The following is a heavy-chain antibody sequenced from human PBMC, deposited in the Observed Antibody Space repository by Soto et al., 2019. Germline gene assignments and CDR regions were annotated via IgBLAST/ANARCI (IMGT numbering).Heavy chain of an antibody. J-gene: IGHJ4*02. CDR3: ARLDEYTYGYVAY. V-gene: IGHV4-39*01. CDR1: GGSISTGNQY. CDR2: IYYSGRT. D-gene: IGHD5-18*01. Sequence: QLQLQESGPGLVRPSETLSLTCTVSGGSISTGNQYWGWIRQPPGKGLEWIGSIYYSGRTYYNPSLKSGVTISVDTSNNQFSLKLNSVTAADTAVYYCARLDEYTYGYVAYWGQGTLVTVSS.